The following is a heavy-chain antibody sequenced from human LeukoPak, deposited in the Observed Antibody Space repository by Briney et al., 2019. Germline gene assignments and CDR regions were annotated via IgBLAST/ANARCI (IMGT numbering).Heavy chain of an antibody. Sequence: GGSLRLSCAASGLTFSTHWMTWVRQAPGKGLEWLANIGGDGGKKFYVDSVKGRFTISRDNADNSLYLQMNSPRVEDTAVYYCARDRGWRLLDYWGQGTLVTVSS. J-gene: IGHJ4*02. CDR1: GLTFSTHW. D-gene: IGHD6-25*01. CDR3: ARDRGWRLLDY. V-gene: IGHV3-7*01. CDR2: IGGDGGKK.